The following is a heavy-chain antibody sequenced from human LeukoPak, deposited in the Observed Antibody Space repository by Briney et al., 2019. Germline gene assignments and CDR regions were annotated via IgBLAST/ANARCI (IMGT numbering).Heavy chain of an antibody. J-gene: IGHJ4*02. CDR3: ARGILRYFDWLLAARYYFDY. CDR2: IYYSGST. D-gene: IGHD3-9*01. V-gene: IGHV4-39*07. CDR1: GDSISSSSYY. Sequence: PSETLSLTCTVSGDSISSSSYYWGWIRQPPGKGLEWIGSIYYSGSTYYNPSLKSRVTISVDTSKNQFSLKLSSVTAADTAVYYCARGILRYFDWLLAARYYFDYWGQGTLVTVSS.